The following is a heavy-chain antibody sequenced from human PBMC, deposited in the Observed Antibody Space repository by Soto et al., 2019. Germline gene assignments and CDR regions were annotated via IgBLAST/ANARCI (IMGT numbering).Heavy chain of an antibody. Sequence: SETLSLTCTVSGGSISSYYWSWIRQPPGKGLEWIGYIYYSGSTNYNPSLKSRDTISVDTSKNQFSLKLSSVTAADTAVYYCARHRDCSGGSCYPRGFWFDPWGQGTLVTVSS. D-gene: IGHD2-15*01. CDR2: IYYSGST. CDR3: ARHRDCSGGSCYPRGFWFDP. V-gene: IGHV4-59*08. CDR1: GGSISSYY. J-gene: IGHJ5*02.